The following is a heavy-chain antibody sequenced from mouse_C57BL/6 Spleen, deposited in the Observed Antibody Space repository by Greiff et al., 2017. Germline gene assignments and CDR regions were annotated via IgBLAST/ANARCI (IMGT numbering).Heavy chain of an antibody. V-gene: IGHV2-9-1*01. J-gene: IGHJ4*01. CDR1: GFSLTGYA. CDR2: IWTGCGT. D-gene: IGHD1-1*01. Sequence: VQLQESGPGLVAPSPCLSISCTVSGFSLTGYAISWVRQPPGKGLEWLGVIWTGCGTNYNSALKSRLSISKDKSKCQVFLKMNSLLTYDTARYYCASSSQPYYAMDYWGQGTSVTVSS. CDR3: ASSSQPYYAMDY.